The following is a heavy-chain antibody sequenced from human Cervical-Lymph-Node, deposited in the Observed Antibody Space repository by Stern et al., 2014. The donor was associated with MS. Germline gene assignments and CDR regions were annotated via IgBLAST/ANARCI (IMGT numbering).Heavy chain of an antibody. CDR2: LSWNGNSI. CDR1: GFTFDVFG. V-gene: IGHV3-9*01. Sequence: EVHLVESGGGLEAPGRSLRLTCAASGFTFDVFGMHWVRQPPGKGLEWVAGLSWNGNSIEYADSVRGRFTISRDNAKNSLYLQLSSLRPDDTALYFCAKDHNHASRPYFADQWGQGTLVTVSS. D-gene: IGHD3-9*01. J-gene: IGHJ4*02. CDR3: AKDHNHASRPYFADQ.